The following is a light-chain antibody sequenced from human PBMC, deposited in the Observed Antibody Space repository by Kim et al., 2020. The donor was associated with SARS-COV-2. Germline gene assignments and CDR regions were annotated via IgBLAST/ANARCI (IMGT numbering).Light chain of an antibody. V-gene: IGKV6-21*01. J-gene: IGKJ1*01. CDR2: YTS. CDR1: ESIGSS. Sequence: VTPNETVAITCRASESIGSSLHWYQQKPDQSPKLLIKYTSQSLSGVSSRFSGSGSGTDFTLTINSLEAEDVATYYCHQSSSFPWTFGQGTKVDIK. CDR3: HQSSSFPWT.